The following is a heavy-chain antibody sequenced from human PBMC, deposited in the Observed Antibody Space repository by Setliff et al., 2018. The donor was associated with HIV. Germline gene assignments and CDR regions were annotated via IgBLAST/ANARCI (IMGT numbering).Heavy chain of an antibody. V-gene: IGHV4-39*01. CDR1: GASIVTTDHY. CDR2: IYYSGST. D-gene: IGHD6-19*01. Sequence: SETLSLTCTVSGASIVTTDHYWGWIRQPPGKGLEWIGSIYYSGSTYYNPSLKSRVTISVDTSKNQFSLKLSSVTAADTAVYYCVAVAGPWGQGTLVTVSS. CDR3: VAVAGP. J-gene: IGHJ4*02.